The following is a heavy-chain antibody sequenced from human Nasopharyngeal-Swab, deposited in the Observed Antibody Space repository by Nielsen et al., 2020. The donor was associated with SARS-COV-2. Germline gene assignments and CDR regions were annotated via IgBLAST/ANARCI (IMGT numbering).Heavy chain of an antibody. CDR3: AREGPYSGTNVFDI. V-gene: IGHV3-33*01. CDR2: IWSGGKTT. CDR1: GFSFSNHG. D-gene: IGHD5-12*01. Sequence: GESLKISCAASGFSFSNHGMHWVRQAPGKGLEWVAVIWSGGKTTKYADSVKGRLTISRDKSRNTLYLQMNNLRVEDTAIYYCAREGPYSGTNVFDIWGQGTMVTVSS. J-gene: IGHJ3*02.